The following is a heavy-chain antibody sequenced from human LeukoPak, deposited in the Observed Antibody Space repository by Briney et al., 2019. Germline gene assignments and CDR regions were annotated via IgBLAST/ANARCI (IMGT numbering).Heavy chain of an antibody. CDR2: ISGSGERT. Sequence: PGGSLRLSCAASGITFSSYALSWVRQAPGKGLQWVSAISGSGERTDYADSVKGRFTISRDNSKNTLYLQMNSLRDDDTAVYYCAKSEGTSGWQPWDYWGQGTLVTVS. J-gene: IGHJ4*02. D-gene: IGHD6-19*01. CDR1: GITFSSYA. V-gene: IGHV3-23*01. CDR3: AKSEGTSGWQPWDY.